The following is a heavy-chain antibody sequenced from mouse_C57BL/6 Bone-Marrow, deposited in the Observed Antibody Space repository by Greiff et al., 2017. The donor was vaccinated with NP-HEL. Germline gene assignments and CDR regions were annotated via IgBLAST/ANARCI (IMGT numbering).Heavy chain of an antibody. J-gene: IGHJ1*03. CDR3: ARGIIYYSYYWYFDV. Sequence: EVKVEESGPGLVKPSQSLSLTCSVTGYSITSGYYWNWIRQFPGNKLEWMGYISYDGSNNYNPSLKNRISITRDTSKNQFFLKLNSVTTEDTATYYCARGIIYYSYYWYFDVWGTGTTVTVSS. D-gene: IGHD1-1*01. CDR1: GYSITSGYY. CDR2: ISYDGSN. V-gene: IGHV3-6*01.